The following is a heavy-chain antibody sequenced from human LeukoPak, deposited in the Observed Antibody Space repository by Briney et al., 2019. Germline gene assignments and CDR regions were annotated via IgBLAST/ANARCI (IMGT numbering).Heavy chain of an antibody. J-gene: IGHJ3*02. Sequence: SETLSLTCTVSGGSISSGSNYWSWIRQPAGKGLEWIGRIYTSGSTNCNPSLKSRVTISVDTSKNQFSLKLSSVTAADTAVYYCARYYYGSPFDIWGQGTMVTVSS. CDR2: IYTSGST. CDR3: ARYYYGSPFDI. D-gene: IGHD3-10*01. V-gene: IGHV4-61*02. CDR1: GGSISSGSNY.